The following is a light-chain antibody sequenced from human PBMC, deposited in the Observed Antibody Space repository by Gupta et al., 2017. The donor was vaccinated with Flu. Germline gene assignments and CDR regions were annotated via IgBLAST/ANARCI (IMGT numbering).Light chain of an antibody. CDR2: GAS. CDR3: QQDNTTPLT. CDR1: QSVFYRSTNKNY. J-gene: IGKJ4*01. Sequence: DIVMTQSPDALAVSLCERATINCKSSQSVFYRSTNKNYLAWYQKRPGRPPKLLIYGASTRESGVPDRFSGSGSGTNFSLTISSLQAEDVAVYYCQQDNTTPLTFGGGTKVEIK. V-gene: IGKV4-1*01.